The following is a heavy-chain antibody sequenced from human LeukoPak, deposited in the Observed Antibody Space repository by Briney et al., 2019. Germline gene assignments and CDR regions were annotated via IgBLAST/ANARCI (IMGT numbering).Heavy chain of an antibody. Sequence: PGGSLRLSCTASGFTFSGHWIHWVRQPPGMGLVWVSRINERGTDSMYAESVKGRFTISRDNSKNTLYLQMNSLRAEDTAVYYCAKDGSGSFSIPDYWGQGTLVTVSS. CDR2: INERGTDS. V-gene: IGHV3-74*03. CDR1: GFTFSGHW. J-gene: IGHJ4*02. D-gene: IGHD3-10*01. CDR3: AKDGSGSFSIPDY.